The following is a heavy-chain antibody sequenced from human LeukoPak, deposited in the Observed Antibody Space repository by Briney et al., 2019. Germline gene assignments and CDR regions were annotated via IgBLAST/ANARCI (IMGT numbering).Heavy chain of an antibody. J-gene: IGHJ6*02. V-gene: IGHV3-9*01. CDR2: ITWNTGNI. Sequence: GGSLRLSCAASGFTFSSYSMNWVRQAPGKGLEWVSGITWNTGNIGYADSVKGRFTISRDNAKNSLYLQMNSLRVEDTALYYCAKAPAYYFYGMDVWGQGTTVAVSS. CDR1: GFTFSSYS. CDR3: AKAPAYYFYGMDV. D-gene: IGHD2-2*01.